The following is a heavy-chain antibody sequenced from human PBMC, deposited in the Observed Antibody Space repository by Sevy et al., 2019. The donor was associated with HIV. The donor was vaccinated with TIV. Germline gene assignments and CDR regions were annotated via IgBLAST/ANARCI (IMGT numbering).Heavy chain of an antibody. CDR3: ATRVVLVVSATWFDP. CDR2: INQDGSEK. V-gene: IGHV3-7*01. D-gene: IGHD2-21*02. J-gene: IGHJ5*02. Sequence: GGSLRLSCAASGFTFRSYWMSWVRQAPGKGLEWVANINQDGSEKYYVDSVKGRFTISRDNAKNSLYLQMNSLRAEDKDVYYCATRVVLVVSATWFDPWGKGTLVTVSS. CDR1: GFTFRSYW.